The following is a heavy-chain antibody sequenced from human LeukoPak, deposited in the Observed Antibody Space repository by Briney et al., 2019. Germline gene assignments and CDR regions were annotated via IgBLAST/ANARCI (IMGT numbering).Heavy chain of an antibody. J-gene: IGHJ4*02. V-gene: IGHV3-23*01. Sequence: GGSLRLSCAASGFTFSSYAMSWVRQAPGKRLEWVSAISGSGGSTYYADSVKGRFTISRDNSKNTLYLQMNSLRAEDTAVYYCAKDLGGWSSSWYEDFDYWGQGTLVTASS. CDR2: ISGSGGST. CDR1: GFTFSSYA. CDR3: AKDLGGWSSSWYEDFDY. D-gene: IGHD6-13*01.